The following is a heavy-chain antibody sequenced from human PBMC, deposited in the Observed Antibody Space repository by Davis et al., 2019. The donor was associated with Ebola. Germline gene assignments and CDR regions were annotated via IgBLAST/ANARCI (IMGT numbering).Heavy chain of an antibody. Sequence: PGGSLRLSCAASGFTFSNYAMSWVRQAPGKGLEGVPGITGVGLNPYHPDSVKGRFTISRDNSKNTLYLQMNNLRGDDTAKYYCAKDQGNSGSWDVDYWGQGTLVTVSS. J-gene: IGHJ4*02. CDR2: ITGVGLNP. V-gene: IGHV3-23*01. D-gene: IGHD2-15*01. CDR3: AKDQGNSGSWDVDY. CDR1: GFTFSNYA.